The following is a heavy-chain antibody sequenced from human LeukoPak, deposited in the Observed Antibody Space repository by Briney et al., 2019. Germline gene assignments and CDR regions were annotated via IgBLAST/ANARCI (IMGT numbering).Heavy chain of an antibody. CDR1: GYRFTSYW. CDR2: IHPGDSEI. J-gene: IGHJ4*02. Sequence: GESLKISCKSSGYRFTSYWIGWVRQMPGKGLDCMGIIHPGDSEIRYSPSFPGQVTISVEKSISTAYLQWSGLKASDTAIYYCARRLGATQPYFDFWGQGALVTVSS. D-gene: IGHD1-26*01. V-gene: IGHV5-51*01. CDR3: ARRLGATQPYFDF.